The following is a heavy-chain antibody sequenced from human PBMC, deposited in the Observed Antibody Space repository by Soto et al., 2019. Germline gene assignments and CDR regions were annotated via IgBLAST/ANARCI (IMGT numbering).Heavy chain of an antibody. Sequence: QVQLVESGGGVVQPGRSLGLSCAASGFTFSSYGMHWVRQAPGKGLEWVAVIWYDGSNKYYADSVEGRFTISRDNSKNTLYLQMNSLRAEDTAVYYCARDPCSSTSCRGYYYGMDVWGQGTTVTVSS. CDR1: GFTFSSYG. CDR2: IWYDGSNK. D-gene: IGHD2-2*01. J-gene: IGHJ6*02. CDR3: ARDPCSSTSCRGYYYGMDV. V-gene: IGHV3-33*01.